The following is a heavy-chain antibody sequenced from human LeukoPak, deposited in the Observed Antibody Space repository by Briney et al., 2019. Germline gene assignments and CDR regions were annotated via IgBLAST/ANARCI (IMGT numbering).Heavy chain of an antibody. CDR3: ARAIVEPYTGYYGMDV. Sequence: SVKVSCKASGGTFGSYAISWVRQAPGQGLEWMGGIIPIFGTANYAQKFQGRVTITADKSTSTAYMELSSLRSEDTAVYYCARAIVEPYTGYYGMDVWGKGTTVTVSS. J-gene: IGHJ6*04. CDR2: IIPIFGTA. V-gene: IGHV1-69*06. CDR1: GGTFGSYA. D-gene: IGHD3-16*02.